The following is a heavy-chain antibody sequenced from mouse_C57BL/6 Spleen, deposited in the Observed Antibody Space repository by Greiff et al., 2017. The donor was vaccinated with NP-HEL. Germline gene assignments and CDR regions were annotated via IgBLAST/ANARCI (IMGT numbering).Heavy chain of an antibody. CDR3: ARGSGYYGGSHWYFDV. J-gene: IGHJ1*03. CDR1: GYTFTSYW. CDR2: IDPSDSYT. D-gene: IGHD1-1*01. V-gene: IGHV1-50*01. Sequence: QVQLQQPGAELVKPGASVKLSCKASGYTFTSYWMQWVKQRPGQGLEWIGEIDPSDSYTNYNQKFKGKATLTVDTSSSTAYMQLSSLTSEDSAVYYCARGSGYYGGSHWYFDVWGTGTTVTVSS.